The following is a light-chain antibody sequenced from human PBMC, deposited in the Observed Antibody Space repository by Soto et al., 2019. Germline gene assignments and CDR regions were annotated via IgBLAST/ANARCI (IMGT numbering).Light chain of an antibody. CDR3: SSYTSSSSRV. CDR2: GVS. Sequence: QSALTQPASVSGSPGQSITISCTGTSSDVGGYNFVSWYQQHPGKAPKLLIYGVSYRPSGVSNRFSGSKSGNTASLTIFGLQAEDEGDYYCSSYTSSSSRVFGGGTQLTVL. J-gene: IGLJ3*02. CDR1: SSDVGGYNF. V-gene: IGLV2-14*01.